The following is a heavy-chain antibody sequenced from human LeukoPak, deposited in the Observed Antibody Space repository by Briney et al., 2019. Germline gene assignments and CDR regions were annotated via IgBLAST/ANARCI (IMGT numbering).Heavy chain of an antibody. CDR1: GGSNTHYY. D-gene: IGHD3-22*01. CDR3: ARGQWLPVFDF. CDR2: FYHSGST. Sequence: SETLSLTCSVSGGSNTHYYWSWIRQPPGKGLEWIGYFYHSGSTNYNPSLKSRVTISVDTSKSHFSLKLSSVTAADTAVYYCARGQWLPVFDFWGQGTLVTVSS. V-gene: IGHV4-59*01. J-gene: IGHJ4*02.